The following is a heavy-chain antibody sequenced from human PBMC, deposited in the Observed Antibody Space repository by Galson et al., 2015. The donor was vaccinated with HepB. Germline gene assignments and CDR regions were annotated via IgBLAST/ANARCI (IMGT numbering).Heavy chain of an antibody. CDR2: ISAYNGNT. J-gene: IGHJ4*02. CDR3: ARARGPYYYDSSGWDY. V-gene: IGHV1-18*04. Sequence: SVKVSCKASGYTFTSYGISWVRQAPGQGLEWMGWISAYNGNTNYAQKLQGRVTMTTDTSTSTAYMELRSLRSDDTAVYYCARARGPYYYDSSGWDYWGQGTLVTVSS. CDR1: GYTFTSYG. D-gene: IGHD3-22*01.